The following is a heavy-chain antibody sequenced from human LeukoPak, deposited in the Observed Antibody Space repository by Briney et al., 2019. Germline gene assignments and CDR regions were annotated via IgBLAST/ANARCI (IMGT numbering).Heavy chain of an antibody. V-gene: IGHV1-2*02. J-gene: IGHJ5*02. CDR2: INPKSGGT. D-gene: IGHD6-13*01. CDR3: ARPAKRPYSSSSGDLWFDP. Sequence: ASVKVSCKASGYTFTGYYMHWVRQAPGQGLEWMGWINPKSGGTNYAQKFQGRVTMTRDTSISTAYMELSRLRSDDTAVYYCARPAKRPYSSSSGDLWFDPWGQGTLVTVSS. CDR1: GYTFTGYY.